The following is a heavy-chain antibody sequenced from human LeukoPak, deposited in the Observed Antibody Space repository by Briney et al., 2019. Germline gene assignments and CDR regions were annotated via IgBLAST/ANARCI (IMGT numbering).Heavy chain of an antibody. V-gene: IGHV4-39*01. CDR3: ARHDPPPLYGSGSYAFDY. CDR2: IFYSGST. D-gene: IGHD3-10*01. Sequence: SETLSLTCTVSGGSISTSNYYWGWIRQPPGKGLEWIGNIFYSGSTYYSPSLRSRVTISVDTSKNQFSLKLSSVTAADTAVYYCARHDPPPLYGSGSYAFDYWGQGTLVTVSS. CDR1: GGSISTSNYY. J-gene: IGHJ4*02.